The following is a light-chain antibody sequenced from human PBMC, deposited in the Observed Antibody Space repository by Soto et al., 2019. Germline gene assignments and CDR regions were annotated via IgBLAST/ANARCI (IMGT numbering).Light chain of an antibody. CDR1: SSDVGGSDF. J-gene: IGLJ1*01. Sequence: QSALTQPASVSGSPGQSITISCTGTSSDVGGSDFVSWHQQHPGKAPKLMISDVSKWPSGVSNRFSGSKSGNTAALTISRLQAEDEADYYCSSYTSSRSYVFGTGTKLTVL. V-gene: IGLV2-14*01. CDR2: DVS. CDR3: SSYTSSRSYV.